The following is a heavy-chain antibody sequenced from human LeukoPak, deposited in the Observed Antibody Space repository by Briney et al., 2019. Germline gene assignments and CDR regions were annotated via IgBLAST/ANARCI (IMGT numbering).Heavy chain of an antibody. V-gene: IGHV3-43D*03. CDR1: GFTFDDYA. Sequence: GGSLRLSCAASGFTFDDYAMHWVRQAPGKGLEWVSLISWDGGSTYYADSVKGRFTISRDNSKNSLYLQMNSLRAGDTALYYCAKDKGVAAAPTLDVWGKGTTVTVSS. CDR3: AKDKGVAAAPTLDV. CDR2: ISWDGGST. D-gene: IGHD6-13*01. J-gene: IGHJ6*04.